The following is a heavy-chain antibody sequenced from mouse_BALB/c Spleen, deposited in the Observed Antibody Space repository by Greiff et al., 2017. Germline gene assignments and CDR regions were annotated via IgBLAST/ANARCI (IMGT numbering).Heavy chain of an antibody. J-gene: IGHJ1*01. Sequence: VQLQQSAAELARPGASVKMSCKASGYTFTSYTMHWVKQRPGQGLEWIGYINPSSGYTEYNQKFKDKTTLTADKSSSTAYMQLSSLTSEDSAVYYCATNYYGSSYWYFDVWGAGTTVTVSS. D-gene: IGHD1-1*01. CDR3: ATNYYGSSYWYFDV. CDR2: INPSSGYT. V-gene: IGHV1-4*02. CDR1: GYTFTSYT.